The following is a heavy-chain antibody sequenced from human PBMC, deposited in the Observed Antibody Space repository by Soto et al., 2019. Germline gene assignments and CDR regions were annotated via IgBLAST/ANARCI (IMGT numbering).Heavy chain of an antibody. J-gene: IGHJ4*02. V-gene: IGHV3-30*18. Sequence: QVQLVESGGGVVQPGRSLRLSCAASGFTFSRYGMHGVRQAPGKGLEWVAVISYDGSNKYYADSVKGRFTISRDNSKNTLYLQMNSLRAEDTAVYYCAKGDIRFLELFAGSNNDYWGQGTLVTVSS. CDR1: GFTFSRYG. D-gene: IGHD3-3*01. CDR3: AKGDIRFLELFAGSNNDY. CDR2: ISYDGSNK.